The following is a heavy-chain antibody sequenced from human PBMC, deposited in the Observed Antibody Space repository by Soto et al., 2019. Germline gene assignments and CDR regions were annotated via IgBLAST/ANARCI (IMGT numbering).Heavy chain of an antibody. CDR1: CYTFTTYG. J-gene: IGHJ4*02. CDR2: ISAYNGDT. CDR3: ARMSRGLPDY. Sequence: QVQLVQSGAEVKKVGASVKVSCQASCYTFTTYGIGWVRQAPGQGPEWMGWISAYNGDTNYAQKFQGRVTMTPDTSTSTAYMELRSLTSDDTDLYYCARMSRGLPDYWGQGTLVTVSS. D-gene: IGHD5-12*01. V-gene: IGHV1-18*01.